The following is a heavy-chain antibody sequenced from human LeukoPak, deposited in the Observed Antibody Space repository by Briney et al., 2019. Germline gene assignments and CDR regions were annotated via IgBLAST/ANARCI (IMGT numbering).Heavy chain of an antibody. V-gene: IGHV1-2*02. J-gene: IGHJ4*02. CDR2: INPNSGDT. CDR1: GFTLTDYY. CDR3: ARDAWLVGTTNLYYFDY. Sequence: ASVKVSCTASGFTLTDYYMHWVRQAPGQGLEWMGWINPNSGDTNYAQKFQGRVTMTRDPSISTAYMELSRLRSDDTAVYYCARDAWLVGTTNLYYFDYWGQGTLVTVSS. D-gene: IGHD1-26*01.